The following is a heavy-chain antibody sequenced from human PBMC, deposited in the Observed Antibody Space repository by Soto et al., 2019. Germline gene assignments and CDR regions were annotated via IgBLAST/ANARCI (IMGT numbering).Heavy chain of an antibody. D-gene: IGHD6-13*01. CDR2: INPNSGGT. CDR1: GYTFTGYY. V-gene: IGHV1-2*04. Sequence: ASVKVSCKSSGYTFTGYYMHWVRHAPGQGLEWMGWINPNSGGTNYAQKFQGWVTMTRDTSISTAYMELSRLRSDDTAVYYCERDQGGRRWYDDDFDIWGQGTMVTVSS. CDR3: ERDQGGRRWYDDDFDI. J-gene: IGHJ3*02.